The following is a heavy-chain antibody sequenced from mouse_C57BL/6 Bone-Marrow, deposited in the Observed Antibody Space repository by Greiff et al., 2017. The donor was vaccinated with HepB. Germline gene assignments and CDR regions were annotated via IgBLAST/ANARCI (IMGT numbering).Heavy chain of an antibody. J-gene: IGHJ4*01. CDR1: GFTFSSYG. CDR3: ARHRDYGNYPYAMDY. CDR2: ISSGGSYT. D-gene: IGHD2-1*01. V-gene: IGHV5-6*01. Sequence: EVQLVESGGDLVKPGGSLKLSCAASGFTFSSYGMSWVRQTPDKRLEWVATISSGGSYTYYPDSVKGRFTISRDNAKNTLYLQMSSLKSEDTAMYYCARHRDYGNYPYAMDYWGQGTSVTVSS.